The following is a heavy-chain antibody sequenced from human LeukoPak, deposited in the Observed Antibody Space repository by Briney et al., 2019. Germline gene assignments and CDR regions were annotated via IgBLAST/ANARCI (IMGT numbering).Heavy chain of an antibody. CDR2: INPNSGGT. CDR3: ARISIKIVVLGATKVDFDY. D-gene: IGHD2-15*01. CDR1: GYTFTGYY. J-gene: IGHJ4*02. V-gene: IGHV1-2*02. Sequence: GASVKVSCKASGYTFTGYYMHWVRQAPGQGLEWMGWINPNSGGTNYAQNFQGRVTMTTDTSTNTAYMELRSLRPDDTAVYYCARISIKIVVLGATKVDFDYWGQGALVTVSS.